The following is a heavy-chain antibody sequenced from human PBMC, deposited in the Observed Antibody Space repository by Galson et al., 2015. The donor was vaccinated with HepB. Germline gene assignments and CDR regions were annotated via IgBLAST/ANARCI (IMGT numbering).Heavy chain of an antibody. V-gene: IGHV3-30*18. CDR2: ISYDGSNK. Sequence: SLRLSCAASGFTFDDYGMSWVRQAPGKGLEWVAVISYDGSNKYYADSVKGRFTISRDNSKNTLYLQMNSLRAEDTAVYYCAKMLNGGLLRFGESYGMDVWGQGTTVTVSS. CDR1: GFTFDDYG. J-gene: IGHJ6*02. CDR3: AKMLNGGLLRFGESYGMDV. D-gene: IGHD3-10*01.